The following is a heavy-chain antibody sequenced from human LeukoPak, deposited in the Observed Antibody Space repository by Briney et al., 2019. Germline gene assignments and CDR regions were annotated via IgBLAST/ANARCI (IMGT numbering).Heavy chain of an antibody. CDR3: ARHLGKWGWDY. CDR2: IYHSGST. Sequence: SETLSLTCTVSGYSISSGYYWGWIRQPPGKGLEWIGSIYHSGSTYYNPSLKSRVTISVDTSKNQFSLKLSSVTAADTAVYYCARHLGKWGWDYWGQGTLVTVSS. CDR1: GYSISSGYY. D-gene: IGHD7-27*01. J-gene: IGHJ4*02. V-gene: IGHV4-38-2*02.